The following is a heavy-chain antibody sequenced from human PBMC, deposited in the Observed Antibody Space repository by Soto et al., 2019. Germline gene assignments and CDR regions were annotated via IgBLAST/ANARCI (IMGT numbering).Heavy chain of an antibody. V-gene: IGHV3-23*04. Sequence: EVQLVESEGGLVQPGGSLRLSCAASGFTFSSHVMNWVRQAPGKGLEWVAAISGGGGTTFYGDSVEGRFTMSRDNSKNTLFLQMNSLRAEDTAVYYCARGPRAPPPHDYGMDVWGQGTTVTVSS. J-gene: IGHJ6*02. CDR3: ARGPRAPPPHDYGMDV. CDR2: ISGGGGTT. CDR1: GFTFSSHV.